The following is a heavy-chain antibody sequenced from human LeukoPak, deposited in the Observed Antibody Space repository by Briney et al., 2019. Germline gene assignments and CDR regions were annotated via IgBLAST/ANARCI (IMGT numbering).Heavy chain of an antibody. V-gene: IGHV1-2*02. Sequence: ASVKVSCKAPGYTFTGYYMHWVRQAPGQGLEWMGWINPNSGGTNYAQKFQGRVTMTRDTSISTAYMELSRLRSDDTAVYYCGYSSSSGSFDYWGQGTLVTVSS. CDR2: INPNSGGT. CDR1: GYTFTGYY. CDR3: GYSSSSGSFDY. D-gene: IGHD6-13*01. J-gene: IGHJ4*02.